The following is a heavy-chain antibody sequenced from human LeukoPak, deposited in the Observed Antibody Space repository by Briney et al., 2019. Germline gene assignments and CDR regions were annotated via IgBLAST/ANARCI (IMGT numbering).Heavy chain of an antibody. Sequence: PGGSLRLSCAASGFTFSSYGMHWVRQAPGKGLEWVAFIRYDGSNKYYADSVKGRFPISRDNSKNTLYLQMNSLRAEDTAVYYCAKDLPGYQLPDYWGQGTLVTVSS. J-gene: IGHJ4*02. CDR2: IRYDGSNK. CDR1: GFTFSSYG. V-gene: IGHV3-30*02. CDR3: AKDLPGYQLPDY. D-gene: IGHD2-2*01.